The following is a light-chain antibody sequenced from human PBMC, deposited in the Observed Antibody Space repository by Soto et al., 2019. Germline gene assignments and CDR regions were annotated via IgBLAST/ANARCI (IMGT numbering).Light chain of an antibody. V-gene: IGKV1-39*01. CDR3: QQSYITPLT. Sequence: DIQMTQSPSSLSASVGDRVTITCRASQTISSYLNWYQQKPGKAPKLLIYAASSLQSGVPSRFSGSESGTDFTLTIGSLQPEDFATYYCQQSYITPLTFGGGTKVEI. CDR1: QTISSY. J-gene: IGKJ4*01. CDR2: AAS.